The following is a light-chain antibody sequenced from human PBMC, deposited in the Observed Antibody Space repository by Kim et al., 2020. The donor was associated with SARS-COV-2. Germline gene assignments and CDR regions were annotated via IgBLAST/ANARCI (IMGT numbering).Light chain of an antibody. V-gene: IGLV4-69*01. CDR1: SDHSTYD. CDR3: QTWATGIRV. CDR2: LASDGSH. Sequence: QLVLTQSPSVSASLGASVKLTCTLSSDHSTYDIGWHQLQPEKGPRFLMKLASDGSHTKGDGIPDRFSGSSSGAERYLTISSLQSEDEADYYCQTWATGIRVFGGGTQLTVL. J-gene: IGLJ3*02.